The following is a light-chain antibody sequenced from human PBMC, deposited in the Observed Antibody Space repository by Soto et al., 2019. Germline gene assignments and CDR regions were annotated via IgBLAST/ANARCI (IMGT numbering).Light chain of an antibody. CDR1: QNIGRW. V-gene: IGKV1-5*01. J-gene: IGKJ1*01. CDR3: QKYSSLWT. CDR2: DAF. Sequence: DIQMTQSPSTVSASAGDRVTITCRASQNIGRWLAWYQQKPGKAPKLLIYDAFSLQSGVPSRFGGSGSGTEFTLTISSLQPDDFATYYCQKYSSLWTFGQGTKVDIK.